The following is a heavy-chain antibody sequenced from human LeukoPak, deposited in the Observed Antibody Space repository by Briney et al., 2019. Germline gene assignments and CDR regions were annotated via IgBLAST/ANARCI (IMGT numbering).Heavy chain of an antibody. V-gene: IGHV3-53*01. CDR3: TKLKGWYGDGYFDS. Sequence: GSLLLSCAASWFSLISKYMSWVRQPAGKGREWVSVSYSGGTTFYADSVKGRFTISRDISKNTLYLQMNSLRPDDTAVYYCTKLKGWYGDGYFDSWGPGTLVTVSS. CDR1: WFSLISKY. D-gene: IGHD6-19*01. CDR2: SYSGGTT. J-gene: IGHJ4*02.